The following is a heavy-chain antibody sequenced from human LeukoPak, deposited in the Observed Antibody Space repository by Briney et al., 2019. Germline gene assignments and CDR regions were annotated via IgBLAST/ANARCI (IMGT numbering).Heavy chain of an antibody. CDR3: ARSPVVVDGFDI. CDR1: GFTFSSYW. Sequence: PGGPLRLSCAASGFTFSSYWMHWVRQAPGKGLVGFSRINRDGSSTTYADSVKGRCSISSDNAKNTPYLQMNSLRAADTAVYYCARSPVVVDGFDIWGQGTMVTVSS. V-gene: IGHV3-74*01. D-gene: IGHD2-2*01. J-gene: IGHJ3*02. CDR2: INRDGSST.